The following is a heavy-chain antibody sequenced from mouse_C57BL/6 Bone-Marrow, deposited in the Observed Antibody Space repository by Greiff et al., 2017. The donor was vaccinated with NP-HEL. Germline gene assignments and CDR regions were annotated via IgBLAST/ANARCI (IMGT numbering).Heavy chain of an antibody. CDR2: INPYNGGT. J-gene: IGHJ2*01. CDR3: ARFAAFDY. Sequence: VQLKQSGPVLVKPGASVKMSCKASGYTFTDYYMNWVKQSHGKSLEWIGVINPYNGGTSYNQKFKGKATLTVDKSSSTAYMELNSLTSEDSAVYYCARFAAFDYWGQGTTLTVSS. CDR1: GYTFTDYY. V-gene: IGHV1-19*01.